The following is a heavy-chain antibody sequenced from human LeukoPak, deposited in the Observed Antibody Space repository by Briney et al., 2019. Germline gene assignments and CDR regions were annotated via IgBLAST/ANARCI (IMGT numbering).Heavy chain of an antibody. J-gene: IGHJ5*02. Sequence: SVKVSCKASGGTFSSYAISWVRQAPGQGLEWMGGIIPIFGTANYAQKFQGRVTITADESTSTAYMELSSLRSEDTAVYYCAGLRNIVVVPAAINTPNWFDPWGQGTLVTVSS. CDR3: AGLRNIVVVPAAINTPNWFDP. D-gene: IGHD2-2*01. CDR2: IIPIFGTA. CDR1: GGTFSSYA. V-gene: IGHV1-69*13.